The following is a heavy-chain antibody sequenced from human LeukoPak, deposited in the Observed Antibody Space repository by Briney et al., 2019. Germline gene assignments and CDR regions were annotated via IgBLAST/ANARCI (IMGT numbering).Heavy chain of an antibody. CDR3: ARERDGYNWYFDL. D-gene: IGHD5-24*01. CDR1: GYTFTSYG. CDR2: INTNTGNP. J-gene: IGHJ2*01. Sequence: ASVKVSCKASGYTFTSYGISWVRQAPGQGLEWMGWINTNTGNPTYAQGFTGRFVFSLDTSVSTAYLQISSLKAEDTAVYYCARERDGYNWYFDLWGRGTLVTVSS. V-gene: IGHV7-4-1*02.